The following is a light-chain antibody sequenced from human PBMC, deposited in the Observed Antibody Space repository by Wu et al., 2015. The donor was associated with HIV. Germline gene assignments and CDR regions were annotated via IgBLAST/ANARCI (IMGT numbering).Light chain of an antibody. CDR1: QSVNGY. V-gene: IGKV3-11*01. CDR3: QQYDRSPPT. CDR2: NTN. J-gene: IGKJ1*01. Sequence: EIVLTQSPVTLSLSPGERATLSCRASQSVNGYLAWFQQKPGQPPRLLMYNTNTRASGIPARFSAIGSGTDFTLTISRLEPEDFAVYYCQQYDRSPPTFGQGTKVEIK.